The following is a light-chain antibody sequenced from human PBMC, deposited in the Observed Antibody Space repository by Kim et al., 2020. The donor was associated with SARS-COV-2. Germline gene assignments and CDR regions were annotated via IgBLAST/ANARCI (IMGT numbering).Light chain of an antibody. V-gene: IGLV3-19*01. CDR2: GRD. J-gene: IGLJ2*01. Sequence: SSELTQDPAVSVALGQTVRITCQGDSLRNYYATWYQQKPRQAPDLVIYGRDNRPSGIPDRISGSASGNTASLTISGAQAEDEAEFYCQSRDSGGNVVFGGGTKLTVL. CDR3: QSRDSGGNVV. CDR1: SLRNYY.